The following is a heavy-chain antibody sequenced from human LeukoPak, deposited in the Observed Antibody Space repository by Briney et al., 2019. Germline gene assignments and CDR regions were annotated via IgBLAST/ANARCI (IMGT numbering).Heavy chain of an antibody. D-gene: IGHD1-26*01. CDR3: ARDGQWEPGPYFYGMDV. CDR1: GFTFSSYA. J-gene: IGHJ6*02. CDR2: ISYDGSNK. V-gene: IGHV3-30-3*01. Sequence: GGSLRLSCAASGFTFSSYAMHWVRQAPGKGLEWVAVISYDGSNKYYADSVKGRFTISRDNSKNTLYLQMNSLRVEDTAVYYCARDGQWEPGPYFYGMDVWGQGTTVTVSS.